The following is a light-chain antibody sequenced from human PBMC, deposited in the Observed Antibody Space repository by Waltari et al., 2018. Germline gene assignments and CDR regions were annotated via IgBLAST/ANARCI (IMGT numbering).Light chain of an antibody. J-gene: IGKJ1*01. V-gene: IGKV1-27*01. CDR1: QGISYF. Sequence: DIQMTQSPSSLSASVGDRVTITCRASQGISYFVAWYQQKPGQIPKLLMYAASTLQSGAPSRFSGSGSGTEFTLTISSLQPEDVATYYCLKYDSAPWTFGQGTKVEMK. CDR3: LKYDSAPWT. CDR2: AAS.